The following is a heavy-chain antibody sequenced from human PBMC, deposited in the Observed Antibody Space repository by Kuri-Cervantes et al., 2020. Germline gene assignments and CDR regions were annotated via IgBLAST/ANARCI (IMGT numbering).Heavy chain of an antibody. CDR1: GGTFSSYA. V-gene: IGHV1-46*01. J-gene: IGHJ4*02. D-gene: IGHD3-10*01. CDR3: ARAGYYGSGSDPN. Sequence: ASVKVSCKASGGTFSSYAISWVRQAPGQGLEWMGIINPSGGSTSYAQKFQGRVTMTRDTSTSTVYMELSSLRSEDTAVYYCARAGYYGSGSDPNWGQGTLVTVSS. CDR2: INPSGGST.